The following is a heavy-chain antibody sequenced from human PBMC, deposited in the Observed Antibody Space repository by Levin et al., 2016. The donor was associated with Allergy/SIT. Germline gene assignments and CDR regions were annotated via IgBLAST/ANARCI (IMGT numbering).Heavy chain of an antibody. D-gene: IGHD6-19*01. Sequence: SETLSLTCTVSGDSISTSSHYWAWIRLSPGKALEWVGSVFYRGTTYYNPSLKSRVTISVDTSKNQVSLIVNSVSAADTGFYYCARPYSSGRLGYVSGALDVWGQGTTVTVS. CDR1: GDSISTSSHY. V-gene: IGHV4-39*01. CDR2: VFYRGTT. CDR3: ARPYSSGRLGYVSGALDV. J-gene: IGHJ6*02.